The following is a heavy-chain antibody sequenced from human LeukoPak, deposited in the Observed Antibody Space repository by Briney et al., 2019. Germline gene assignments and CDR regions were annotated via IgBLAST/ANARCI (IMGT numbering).Heavy chain of an antibody. Sequence: SETLSFTCAVYGGSFSGYYWSWIRQPPGKGLEWIGEINHSGSTNYNPSLKSRVTISVDTSKNQFSLKLSSVTAADTAVYYCARPPSIAARIPFDYWGQGTLVTVSS. V-gene: IGHV4-34*01. CDR2: INHSGST. CDR1: GGSFSGYY. CDR3: ARPPSIAARIPFDY. D-gene: IGHD6-6*01. J-gene: IGHJ4*02.